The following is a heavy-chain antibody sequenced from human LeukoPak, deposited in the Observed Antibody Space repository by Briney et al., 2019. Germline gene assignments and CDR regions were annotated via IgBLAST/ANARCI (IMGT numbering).Heavy chain of an antibody. CDR3: ARDYLVVPAAMWWFDP. D-gene: IGHD2-2*01. V-gene: IGHV3-21*01. Sequence: GGSLRLSCAASGFNFDSYSMNWVRQAPGKGLEWVSSISSSSNYIYYADSVKGRFTISRDNAKNSLYLQMNSLRAEDTAVYYCARDYLVVPAAMWWFDPWGQGTPVTVSS. CDR1: GFNFDSYS. J-gene: IGHJ5*02. CDR2: ISSSSNYI.